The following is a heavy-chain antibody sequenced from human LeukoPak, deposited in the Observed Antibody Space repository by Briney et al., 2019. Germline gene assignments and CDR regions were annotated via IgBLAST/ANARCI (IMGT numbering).Heavy chain of an antibody. Sequence: GGSLRLSCAASGFSLINYWMNWVRQAPGKGLEWVASIRPDGSEKYYVGSLRGRFTISRDDARNSLYLQMNSLRAEDTAVYYCAEGGYWGQGTLVTVSS. J-gene: IGHJ4*02. CDR2: IRPDGSEK. CDR1: GFSLINYW. V-gene: IGHV3-7*01. CDR3: AEGGY.